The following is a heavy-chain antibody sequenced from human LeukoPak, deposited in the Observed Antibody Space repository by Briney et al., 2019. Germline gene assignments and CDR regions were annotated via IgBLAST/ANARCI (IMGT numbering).Heavy chain of an antibody. Sequence: GASLRLSCAAYGFNFSDFYMNWIRQAPGKGLEWVSYISSSSSTIYYADSVKGRFTISRDNAKNSLYLQMNSLRAEDTAVYYCARGRLREAFDIWGQGTMVTVSS. CDR1: GFNFSDFY. CDR3: ARGRLREAFDI. CDR2: ISSSSSTI. J-gene: IGHJ3*02. D-gene: IGHD4/OR15-4a*01. V-gene: IGHV3-11*04.